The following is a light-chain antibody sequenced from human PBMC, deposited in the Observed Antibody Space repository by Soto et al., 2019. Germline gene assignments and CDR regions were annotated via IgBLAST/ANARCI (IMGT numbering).Light chain of an antibody. Sequence: IQITQSASTLSASVGDRGTITCRTSQTISNYLAWYQHKPRKAPKLLIYDVSTLESGVPSRFSGSGSGTEFTLTISSLQPDDFATYYCQQYNSYLYTLGQGTKVDIK. V-gene: IGKV1-5*01. CDR1: QTISNY. CDR3: QQYNSYLYT. J-gene: IGKJ2*01. CDR2: DVS.